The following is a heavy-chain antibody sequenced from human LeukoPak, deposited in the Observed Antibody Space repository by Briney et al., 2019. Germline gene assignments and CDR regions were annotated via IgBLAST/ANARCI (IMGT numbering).Heavy chain of an antibody. V-gene: IGHV4-31*03. J-gene: IGHJ5*02. D-gene: IGHD1-26*01. Sequence: TLSLTCTVSGGSISSGGYYWSWIRQHPGKGLEWIGYTYYSGSTYYNPSLKSRVTISVDTSKNQFSLKLSSVTAADTAVYYCASLTIVGATEGWFDPWGQGTLVTVSS. CDR1: GGSISSGGYY. CDR2: TYYSGST. CDR3: ASLTIVGATEGWFDP.